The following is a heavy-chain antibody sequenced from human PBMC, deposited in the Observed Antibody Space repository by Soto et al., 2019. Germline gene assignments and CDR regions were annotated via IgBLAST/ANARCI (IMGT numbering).Heavy chain of an antibody. V-gene: IGHV1-18*04. CDR2: ISAYNGNT. Sequence: ASVKVSCKASGYTFTSYGISWVRQAPGQGLEWMGWISAYNGNTNYAQKLQGRVTMTTDTSTSTAYMEPRSLRSDDTAVYYCAREGGEYYYYYGMDVWGQGTTVTVSS. CDR1: GYTFTSYG. D-gene: IGHD2-21*01. J-gene: IGHJ6*02. CDR3: AREGGEYYYYYGMDV.